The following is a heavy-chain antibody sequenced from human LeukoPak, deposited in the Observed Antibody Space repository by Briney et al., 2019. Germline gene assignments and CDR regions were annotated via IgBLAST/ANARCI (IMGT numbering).Heavy chain of an antibody. CDR3: VRVRSVSSAWRAFDI. D-gene: IGHD6-19*01. J-gene: IGHJ3*02. V-gene: IGHV3-33*01. Sequence: GGSLRLSCAASGFTFSSYGMHWVRQAPAKGLEWVAVIWSDGSAKYYADPVTGRVTISRDNSKNTLYLQIYSLRAEDTAVYYCVRVRSVSSAWRAFDIWGQGTMVIVSS. CDR1: GFTFSSYG. CDR2: IWSDGSAK.